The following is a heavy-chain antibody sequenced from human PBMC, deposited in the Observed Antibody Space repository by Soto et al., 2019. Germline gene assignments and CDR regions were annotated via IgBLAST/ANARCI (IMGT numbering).Heavy chain of an antibody. Sequence: WGSMRLSCAACGFTFRSYAIHWVRQAPGKGLEWVALISFDGSNKYYADSVKGRFAISRDNSKNTLSLQMNSLGAADTAVYYCARQWVGSPPDALDIWGQGTMITVSS. D-gene: IGHD6-19*01. CDR2: ISFDGSNK. V-gene: IGHV3-30*09. J-gene: IGHJ3*02. CDR3: ARQWVGSPPDALDI. CDR1: GFTFRSYA.